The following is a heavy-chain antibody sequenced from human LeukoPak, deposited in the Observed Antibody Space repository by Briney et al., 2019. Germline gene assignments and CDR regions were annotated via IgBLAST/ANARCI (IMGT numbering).Heavy chain of an antibody. CDR2: ISSSSSTI. J-gene: IGHJ6*03. CDR1: GFTFSSYG. Sequence: GGSLRLSCAASGFTFSSYGMNWVRQAPGKGLEWVSYISSSSSTIDYADSVKGRFTISRDNAKNSLYLQMSSLRAEDTAVYYCARVGDYYMDVWAKGTTVTVSS. CDR3: ARVGDYYMDV. V-gene: IGHV3-48*01.